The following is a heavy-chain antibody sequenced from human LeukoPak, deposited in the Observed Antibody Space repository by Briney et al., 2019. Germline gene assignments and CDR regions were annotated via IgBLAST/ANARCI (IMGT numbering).Heavy chain of an antibody. J-gene: IGHJ5*02. CDR3: ARGRSPAGIQGNWFDP. V-gene: IGHV1-8*01. CDR2: MNPNSGKT. Sequence: ASVKVSCKASGYTFTSYDINWVRQATGQGLEWMGWMNPNSGKTGYAQKFQGRVTMTRNTSISTAYMELSSLRSEDTAVYYCARGRSPAGIQGNWFDPWGQGTLVTVSS. D-gene: IGHD2-2*02. CDR1: GYTFTSYD.